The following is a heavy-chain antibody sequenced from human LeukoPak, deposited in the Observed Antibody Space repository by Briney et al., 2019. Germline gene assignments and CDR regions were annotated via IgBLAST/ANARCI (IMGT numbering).Heavy chain of an antibody. J-gene: IGHJ4*02. Sequence: GGSLRLSCAASGFTFSTHNMNWVRQAPGKGLEWVSYISTSGSTIYYADSVKGRFTISRDNAKNSMYLQMTSLRAEDSAIYYCSRIRGNSDYDYPDYWGQGTLVTVSS. CDR2: ISTSGSTI. D-gene: IGHD3-3*01. V-gene: IGHV3-48*03. CDR1: GFTFSTHN. CDR3: SRIRGNSDYDYPDY.